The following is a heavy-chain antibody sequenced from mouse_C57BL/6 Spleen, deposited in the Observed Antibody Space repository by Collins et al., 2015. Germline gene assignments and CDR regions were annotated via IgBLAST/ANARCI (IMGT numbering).Heavy chain of an antibody. D-gene: IGHD2-4*01. CDR3: TRDPGYDYPWFAY. V-gene: IGHV5-6-4*01. Sequence: DVKLVESGGGLVKPGGSLKLSCAASGFTFSSYTMSWVRQTPEKRLEWVATISSGGSYTYYPDSVKGRFTISRDNAKNTLYLQMSSLKSEDTAMYYCTRDPGYDYPWFAYWGQGTLVTVSA. J-gene: IGHJ3*01. CDR2: ISSGGSYT. CDR1: GFTFSSYT.